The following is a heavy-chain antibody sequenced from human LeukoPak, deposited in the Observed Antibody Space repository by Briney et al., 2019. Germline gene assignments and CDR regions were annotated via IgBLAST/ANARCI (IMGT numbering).Heavy chain of an antibody. V-gene: IGHV4-61*02. J-gene: IGHJ4*02. CDR1: GGSISSGSYY. CDR3: ARESDYSNNVDY. Sequence: SETLSLTCAVSGGSISSGSYYWSWIRQPAGKGLEWIVRIYSSGTTNYNPSLKSRVTISLDTSKNQFSLKLSSVTATDTALYYCARESDYSNNVDYWGQGTPVTVSS. CDR2: IYSSGTT. D-gene: IGHD4-11*01.